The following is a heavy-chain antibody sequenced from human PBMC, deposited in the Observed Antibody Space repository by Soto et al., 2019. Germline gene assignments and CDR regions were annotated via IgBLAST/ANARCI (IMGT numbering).Heavy chain of an antibody. D-gene: IGHD6-6*01. CDR2: VSWNSGDI. J-gene: IGHJ4*02. V-gene: IGHV3-9*01. Sequence: EVQLVESGGGFIQPGRSLRLSCAASGFTFDDHDMNWVRQAPGKGLEWVSGVSWNSGDIAYADSVKGRFTISRDNAKKSLYLQMDSLRVEDTALYYCVKSRAASGPADFDYWGQGTLVTVSS. CDR3: VKSRAASGPADFDY. CDR1: GFTFDDHD.